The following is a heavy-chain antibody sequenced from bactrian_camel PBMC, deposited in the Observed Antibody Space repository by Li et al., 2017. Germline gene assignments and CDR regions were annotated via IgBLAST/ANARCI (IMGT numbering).Heavy chain of an antibody. CDR1: GYTYNY. CDR3: AADLRVGGSCSRPDSYRY. V-gene: IGHV3S63*01. Sequence: VQLVESGGDSVQAGGSLRLSCKYIGYTYNYIGWFRQAPGKEREGVAYIVRGTGRPAYADSVKGRFSISQDNAKNMMYLQMNSLKPEDTAMYYCAADLRVGGSCSRPDSYRYRGQGTQVTVS. CDR2: IVRGTGRP. J-gene: IGHJ4*01. D-gene: IGHD6*01.